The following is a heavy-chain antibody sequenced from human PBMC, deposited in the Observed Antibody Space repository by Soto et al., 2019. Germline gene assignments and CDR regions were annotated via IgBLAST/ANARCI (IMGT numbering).Heavy chain of an antibody. CDR3: AKATFSSLVSGYDDY. CDR2: ISGSGGST. V-gene: IGHV3-23*01. Sequence: PGGSLRLSCAASGFTFSSYAMSWVRQAPGKGLEWVSAISGSGGSTYYADSVKGRFTISRDNSKNTLYLQMNSLRAEDTAVYYCAKATFSSLVSGYDDYWGQGTLVTVSS. CDR1: GFTFSSYA. D-gene: IGHD5-12*01. J-gene: IGHJ4*02.